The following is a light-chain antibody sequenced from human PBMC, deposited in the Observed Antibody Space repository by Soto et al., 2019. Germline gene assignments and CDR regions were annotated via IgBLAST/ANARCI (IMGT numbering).Light chain of an antibody. CDR2: LAS. CDR3: QQYGSSPPWT. Sequence: EIVWTQSPGTLSLSPGERATLSCRASQSVSSSYLAWYQQKPCQAPRLLIYLASSRATGIPDRFSGSGSGTDFTLTISRLEPEDFAVYYCQQYGSSPPWTFGQGTRLEIK. V-gene: IGKV3-20*01. J-gene: IGKJ5*01. CDR1: QSVSSSY.